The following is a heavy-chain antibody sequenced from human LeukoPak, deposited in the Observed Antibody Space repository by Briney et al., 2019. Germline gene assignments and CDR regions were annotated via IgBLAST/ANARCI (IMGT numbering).Heavy chain of an antibody. CDR2: INTGGSST. CDR1: GFTFSGYW. V-gene: IGHV3-74*01. D-gene: IGHD1-26*01. CDR3: AREGYTGSYPDY. Sequence: GGSLRLSCAASGFTFSGYWMHWVRQAPGKGLVWVSRINTGGSSTNYADSVKGRFTISRDNAKNTLYLQMSSLRAEDTAVYYCAREGYTGSYPDYWGQGTLVTVSS. J-gene: IGHJ4*02.